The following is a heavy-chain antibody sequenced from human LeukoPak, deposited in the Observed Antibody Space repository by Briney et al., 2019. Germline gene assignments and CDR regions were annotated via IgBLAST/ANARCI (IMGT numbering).Heavy chain of an antibody. D-gene: IGHD6-19*01. J-gene: IGHJ4*02. CDR3: ARDLSSSGWYYFDY. Sequence: ASVNVSCKASGGTFSSYAISWVRQAPGQGLEWMGRIIPILGIANYAQKFQGRVTITADKSTSTAYMELSSLRSEDTAVYYCARDLSSSGWYYFDYWGQGTLVTVSS. CDR1: GGTFSSYA. V-gene: IGHV1-69*04. CDR2: IIPILGIA.